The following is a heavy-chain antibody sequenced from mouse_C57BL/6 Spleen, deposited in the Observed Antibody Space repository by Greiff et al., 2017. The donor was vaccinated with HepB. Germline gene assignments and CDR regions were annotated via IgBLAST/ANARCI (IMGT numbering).Heavy chain of an antibody. J-gene: IGHJ1*03. CDR3: ARTTTGGSSPYWYFDV. V-gene: IGHV8-8*01. CDR1: GFSLSTYGMG. D-gene: IGHD1-1*01. Sequence: QVTLKVSGPGILQPSQTLSLTCSFSGFSLSTYGMGVGWIRQPSGKGLEWLAHIWWDDDKYYNPALKSRLTSTKDTSKNQVFLKIANVDTADTATYYCARTTTGGSSPYWYFDVWGTGTTVTVSS. CDR2: IWWDDDK.